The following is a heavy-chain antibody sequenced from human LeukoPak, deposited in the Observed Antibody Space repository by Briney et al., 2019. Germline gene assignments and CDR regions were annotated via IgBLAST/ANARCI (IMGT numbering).Heavy chain of an antibody. CDR1: GFTLSRYW. CDR3: ARGGNLEN. Sequence: GGSLRLSCAASGFTLSRYWMSWVRQAPGKGLEWVANINEDGGERHYVDTVKGRFTISRDNAKNSLYLQMNSLRAEDTAVYYCARGGNLENWGRGALVTVSS. CDR2: INEDGGER. V-gene: IGHV3-7*01. J-gene: IGHJ4*02. D-gene: IGHD1-14*01.